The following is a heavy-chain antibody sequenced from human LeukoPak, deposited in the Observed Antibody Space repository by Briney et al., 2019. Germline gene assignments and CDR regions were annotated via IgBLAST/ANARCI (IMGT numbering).Heavy chain of an antibody. CDR3: VRGSTLRHYQY. J-gene: IGHJ4*02. Sequence: PSETLSLTCTVSGGSISSSTYYWGWIRRPPGKGLEWIGSIYYSGSTYYNPSLKRRVTVSVDTSKNQFSLNLSSVTAADTAVYYCVRGSTLRHYQYWGQGTLVTVSS. D-gene: IGHD3-16*01. CDR2: IYYSGST. CDR1: GGSISSSTYY. V-gene: IGHV4-39*01.